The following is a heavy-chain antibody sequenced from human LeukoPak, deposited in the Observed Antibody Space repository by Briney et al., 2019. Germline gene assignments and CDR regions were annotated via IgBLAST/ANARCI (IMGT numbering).Heavy chain of an antibody. D-gene: IGHD1-26*01. CDR2: IYTSGNT. CDR1: GGSISSYY. V-gene: IGHV4-4*07. CDR3: AKDSGSSPTFDY. J-gene: IGHJ4*02. Sequence: SETLSLTCTVSGGSISSYYWSWIRQPAGKGLEWIGRIYTSGNTKYNPSLKSRVTISVDTSKNQFSLRLSSVTAEDTAVYYCAKDSGSSPTFDYWGQGTLVTVSS.